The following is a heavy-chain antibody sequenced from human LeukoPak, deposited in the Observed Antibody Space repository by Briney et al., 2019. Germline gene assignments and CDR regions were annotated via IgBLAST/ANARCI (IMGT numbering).Heavy chain of an antibody. CDR3: AREPQSLDMGPGSYSNAFDI. J-gene: IGHJ3*02. Sequence: ASVKVSCKASGYTFTSYYMHWVRQAPGQGLEWMGIINPSGGSTSYAQKFQGRVTMTRDTSTSTVYMELSSLRSEDTAVYYCAREPQSLDMGPGSYSNAFDIWGQGTMVTVSS. V-gene: IGHV1-46*03. CDR2: INPSGGST. D-gene: IGHD3-10*01. CDR1: GYTFTSYY.